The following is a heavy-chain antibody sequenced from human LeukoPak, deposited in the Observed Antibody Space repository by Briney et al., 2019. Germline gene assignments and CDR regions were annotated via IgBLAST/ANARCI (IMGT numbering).Heavy chain of an antibody. CDR3: ARDERAGSGWYFVY. D-gene: IGHD6-19*01. V-gene: IGHV3-48*02. CDR2: XSYSSSTI. Sequence: PGGSLRLSCAASGFTFSSYSMNWVRQAPGXXXXXXXXXSYSSSTIYYADSVKGRFTISRDNAKNSLYLQMNSLRDEDTAVYYCARDERAGSGWYFVYWGQGTLVTVSS. J-gene: IGHJ4*02. CDR1: GFTFSSYS.